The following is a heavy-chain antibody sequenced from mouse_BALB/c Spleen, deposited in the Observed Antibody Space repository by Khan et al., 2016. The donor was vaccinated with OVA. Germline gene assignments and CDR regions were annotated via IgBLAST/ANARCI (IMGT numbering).Heavy chain of an antibody. V-gene: IGHV1-77*01. Sequence: QVQLKQSGPELVKPGASVKMSCKASGYTFTDYVINWVKQRTGQGLEWIGDIFPGGGSSYYNEKFKGKAKLTADKSSNTAYMQLSSLTFEDSAVYCCARGGYSVFAYWGQGTLVTGAA. J-gene: IGHJ3*01. CDR2: IFPGGGSS. D-gene: IGHD1-1*01. CDR1: GYTFTDYV. CDR3: ARGGYSVFAY.